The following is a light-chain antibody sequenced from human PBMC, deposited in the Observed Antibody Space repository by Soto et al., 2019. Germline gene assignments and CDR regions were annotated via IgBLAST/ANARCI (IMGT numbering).Light chain of an antibody. CDR1: SSDVGGYNY. J-gene: IGLJ2*01. V-gene: IGLV2-14*01. CDR3: SSYTSSITVV. Sequence: QSALTQPASVSGSPGQSITISCTGTSSDVGGYNYVSWYQQHPGKVPKLIIYDVTNRPSGVSNRFSGSKSGNTASLTISGLQAEDEADYYCSSYTSSITVVFGGGTKLTVL. CDR2: DVT.